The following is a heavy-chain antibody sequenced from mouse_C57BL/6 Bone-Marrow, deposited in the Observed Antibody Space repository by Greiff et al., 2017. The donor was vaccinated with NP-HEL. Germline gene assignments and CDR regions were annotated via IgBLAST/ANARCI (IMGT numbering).Heavy chain of an antibody. CDR1: GFNIKDDY. V-gene: IGHV14-4*01. J-gene: IGHJ3*01. Sequence: EVQLQQSGAELVRPGASVKLSCTASGFNIKDDYMHWVKQRPEQGLEWTGWIDPENGDTEYASKFQGKATITADTSSNTAYLQLSSLTSEDTAVYYCTTSEAWFAYWGQGTLVTVSA. CDR2: IDPENGDT. CDR3: TTSEAWFAY.